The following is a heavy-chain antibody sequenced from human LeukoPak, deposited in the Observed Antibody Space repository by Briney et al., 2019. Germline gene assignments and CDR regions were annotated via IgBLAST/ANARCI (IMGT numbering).Heavy chain of an antibody. J-gene: IGHJ4*02. CDR1: GYTFTDYY. D-gene: IGHD3-16*01. V-gene: IGHV1-2*02. Sequence: ASVKVSCKASGYTFTDYYMHWVRQAPGQGLEWMGWINLNSGGTNYAQEFQGRVTMTRDTSITTAYMELNRLRSDDTAVYYCARAYTSPNGPYWGQGILVTVSS. CDR2: INLNSGGT. CDR3: ARAYTSPNGPY.